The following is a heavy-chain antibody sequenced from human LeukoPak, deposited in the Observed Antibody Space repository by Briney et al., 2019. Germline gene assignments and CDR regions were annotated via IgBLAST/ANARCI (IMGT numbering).Heavy chain of an antibody. CDR3: AKEGGGRGKVATTPLGY. J-gene: IGHJ4*02. V-gene: IGHV3-23*01. Sequence: PGGSLRLSCAASGFTFSSYAMSWVRQAPGKGLEWVSAISGSGGSTYYADSVKGRFTISRDNSKNTLYLQMNSLRAEDTAVYYCAKEGGGRGKVATTPLGYWGQGTMVTVSS. CDR2: ISGSGGST. D-gene: IGHD5-12*01. CDR1: GFTFSSYA.